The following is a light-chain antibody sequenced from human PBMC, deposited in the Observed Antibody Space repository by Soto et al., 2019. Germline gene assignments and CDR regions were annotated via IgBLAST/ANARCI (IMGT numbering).Light chain of an antibody. CDR1: SSDVGSYNL. J-gene: IGLJ3*02. V-gene: IGLV2-23*01. Sequence: QSVLTQPASVSGSPGRSITIPCTGTSSDVGSYNLVSRYQQHPGKAPKVVIYEDTKRPSGVSDHFSGSKSGNTASLTISGLQADDEADYYCSSYAGSSTLVFGGGTKVTVL. CDR3: SSYAGSSTLV. CDR2: EDT.